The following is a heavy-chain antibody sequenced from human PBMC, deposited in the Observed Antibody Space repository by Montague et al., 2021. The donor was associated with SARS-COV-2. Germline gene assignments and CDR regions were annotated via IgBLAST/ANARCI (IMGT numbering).Heavy chain of an antibody. J-gene: IGHJ4*02. V-gene: IGHV4-59*01. D-gene: IGHD1-1*01. CDR3: ARAQSTCFISNCVNCFDF. CDR2: IYNSGST. Sequence: SETLSLTCTVSGGSISSFYWSWIWQRQGKGLERMGNIYNSGSTKYSPSPSSRVTISVDTSKNHFSLKLKAVTATDTAVDYCARAQSTCFISNCVNCFDFWGLGALVTVSS. CDR1: GGSISSFY.